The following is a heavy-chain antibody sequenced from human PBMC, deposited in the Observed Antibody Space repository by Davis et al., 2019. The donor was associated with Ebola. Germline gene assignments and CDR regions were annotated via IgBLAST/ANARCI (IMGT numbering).Heavy chain of an antibody. D-gene: IGHD4-17*01. J-gene: IGHJ6*02. Sequence: AASVKVSCKASGGTFSSYAISWVRQAPGQGLEWMGIINPSGGSTSYAQKFQGRVTMTRDTSTSTVYMELSSLRSEDTAVYYCARGYGDFYYYGMDVWGQGTTVTVSS. V-gene: IGHV1-46*01. CDR2: INPSGGST. CDR3: ARGYGDFYYYGMDV. CDR1: GGTFSSYA.